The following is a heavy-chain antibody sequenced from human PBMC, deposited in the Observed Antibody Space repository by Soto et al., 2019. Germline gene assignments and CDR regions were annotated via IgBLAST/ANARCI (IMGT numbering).Heavy chain of an antibody. J-gene: IGHJ6*02. V-gene: IGHV3-30*18. Sequence: PGGSLRLSCTASGFTFSHYGMHWARQAPGKGLKRVTIISYDGSNKHYADSVMGRFTISRDNSKNTLYLQMNSLRTEDTAVYFCAKDLVAWSNYYYYGMDVWGQGTTVTVSS. CDR2: ISYDGSNK. D-gene: IGHD6-6*01. CDR1: GFTFSHYG. CDR3: AKDLVAWSNYYYYGMDV.